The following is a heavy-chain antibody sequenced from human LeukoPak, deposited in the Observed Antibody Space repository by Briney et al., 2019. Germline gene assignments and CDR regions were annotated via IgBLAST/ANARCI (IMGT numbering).Heavy chain of an antibody. J-gene: IGHJ6*02. CDR1: GFTFSSYW. V-gene: IGHV3-74*01. D-gene: IGHD3-10*01. Sequence: GGSLRLSCAASGFTFSSYWMHWVRQAPGKGLVWVSRINSDGSSTSYADSVKGRFTISRDNAKNTLYLQMNSLRAEDTAMYYCARAVGGSGSYYYYGMDVWGQGTTVTVSS. CDR2: INSDGSST. CDR3: ARAVGGSGSYYYYGMDV.